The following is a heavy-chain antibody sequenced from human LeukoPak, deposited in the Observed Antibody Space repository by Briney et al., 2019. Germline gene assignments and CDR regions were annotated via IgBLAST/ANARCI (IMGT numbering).Heavy chain of an antibody. CDR3: ARQGYYYDSSGFAY. V-gene: IGHV4-39*01. CDR2: IYYSGST. Sequence: SETLSLTCTVSGGSISSSSYYWGWIRQPPGKGLEWIGSIYYSGSTYYNPSLKSRVTISVDTSKNQFSLKLSSVTAADTAVYYCARQGYYYDSSGFAYWGQGTLVTVSS. D-gene: IGHD3-22*01. J-gene: IGHJ4*02. CDR1: GGSISSSSYY.